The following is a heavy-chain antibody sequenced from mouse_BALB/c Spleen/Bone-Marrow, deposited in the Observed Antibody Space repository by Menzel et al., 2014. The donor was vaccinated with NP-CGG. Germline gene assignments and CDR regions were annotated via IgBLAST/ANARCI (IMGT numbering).Heavy chain of an antibody. D-gene: IGHD4-1*01. V-gene: IGHV14-3*02. CDR3: ARWEYYAMDY. CDR1: GFNIKDTY. Sequence: EVMLVESGAERVKPGASVKLSCTASGFNIKDTYMHWVKQRPEQGLEWIGRIDPANGNTKYDPKFQGKASITADKSSNTAYLQPSSLTSEDTAVYYCARWEYYAMDYWGKGTSVTVSS. CDR2: IDPANGNT. J-gene: IGHJ4*01.